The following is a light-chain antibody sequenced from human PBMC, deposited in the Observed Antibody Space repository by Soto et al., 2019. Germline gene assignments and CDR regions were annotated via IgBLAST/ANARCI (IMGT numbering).Light chain of an antibody. V-gene: IGKV3D-15*01. CDR1: QSVSSN. Sequence: EIEMTQSPVTLSVSPGGRAILSCRASQSVSSNLDWYRQKPGQAPRLLIYGASTRATGIPVRFSGSWSGTEFTLTTSSLLSQDSAVYYCQQYNSWPPLTFGRGTKMEIK. CDR2: GAS. J-gene: IGKJ4*01. CDR3: QQYNSWPPLT.